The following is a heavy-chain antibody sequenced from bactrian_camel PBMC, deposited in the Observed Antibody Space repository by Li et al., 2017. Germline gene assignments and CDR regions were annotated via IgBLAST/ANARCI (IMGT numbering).Heavy chain of an antibody. V-gene: IGHV3S63*01. CDR2: IISDGTT. CDR3: TQSETLAGVPGRVS. CDR1: GFTFDDSD. J-gene: IGHJ4*01. Sequence: HVQLVESGGGSVQAGETITLSCTASGFTFDDSDRGWYRQFPGKERELVSYIISDGTTWYVDSVKGRFTVSQDIAKNTVYLEMNSLKPEDRLCITVTQSETLAGVPGRVSGARGPRSPSP. D-gene: IGHD1*01.